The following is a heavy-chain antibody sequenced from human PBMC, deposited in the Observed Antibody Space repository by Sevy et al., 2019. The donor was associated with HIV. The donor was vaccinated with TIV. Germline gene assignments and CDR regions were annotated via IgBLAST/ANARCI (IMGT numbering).Heavy chain of an antibody. V-gene: IGHV3-11*06. CDR1: GFTFSDYY. Sequence: GGSLRLSCTASGFTFSDYYISWIRQAPGKGLEWVSYISGLSNYINYADSVKGRFSISRDNVKDSLYLQMNSLRADDTAVYFCARRAVNWDYFEYWGQGTLVTVSS. CDR2: ISGLSNYI. J-gene: IGHJ4*02. D-gene: IGHD3-16*01. CDR3: ARRAVNWDYFEY.